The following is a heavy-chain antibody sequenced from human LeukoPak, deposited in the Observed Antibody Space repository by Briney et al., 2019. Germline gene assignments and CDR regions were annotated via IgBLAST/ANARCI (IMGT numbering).Heavy chain of an antibody. Sequence: SSVKVSCKASGYTFTNFGISWVRQAPGEGLEWMGWISNKNGNTNYAQKVQGRVTMNTDTSTSTAYMELRSLRSDDTAVYYCARLDGTYHRAYYYFYYMDVWGEGTTVTVSS. D-gene: IGHD3/OR15-3a*01. J-gene: IGHJ6*03. CDR3: ARLDGTYHRAYYYFYYMDV. CDR2: ISNKNGNT. V-gene: IGHV1-18*01. CDR1: GYTFTNFG.